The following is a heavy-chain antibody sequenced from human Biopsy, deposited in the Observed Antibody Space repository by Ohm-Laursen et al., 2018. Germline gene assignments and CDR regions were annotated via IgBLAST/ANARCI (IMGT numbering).Heavy chain of an antibody. D-gene: IGHD3-9*01. J-gene: IGHJ1*01. CDR3: ATKLTGYFHH. CDR1: GGTFSNYG. CDR2: NIPILGTG. Sequence: SVKVSCKTPGGTFSNYGVNWVRQAPGQGLEWLEGNIPILGTGNYAQKFQDRVTVAADTSTSTATMELRSLRSDDTAVYYCATKLTGYFHHWGQGTLVIVSS. V-gene: IGHV1-69*06.